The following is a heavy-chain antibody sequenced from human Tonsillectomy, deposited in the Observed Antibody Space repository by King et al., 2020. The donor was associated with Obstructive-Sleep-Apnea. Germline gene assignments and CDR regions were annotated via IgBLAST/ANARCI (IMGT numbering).Heavy chain of an antibody. CDR2: INPNSGGT. V-gene: IGHV1-2*02. CDR3: ATDPGSGGTLDI. CDR1: GYTFTGYY. J-gene: IGHJ3*02. Sequence: QLVQSGAEVKKPGASVKVPCKASGYTFTGYYMHWVRQAPGQGLEWMGWINPNSGGTKYAQKFQGRVTMTRDTSISTVYMELSRLKFDDTAVYYCATDPGSGGTLDIWDQGTLVTVSS. D-gene: IGHD1-14*01.